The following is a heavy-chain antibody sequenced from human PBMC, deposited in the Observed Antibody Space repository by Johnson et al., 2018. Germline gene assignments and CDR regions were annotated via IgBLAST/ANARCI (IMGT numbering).Heavy chain of an antibody. CDR1: GFTFSSYD. J-gene: IGHJ3*02. Sequence: EQLVQSGGGLVQPGGSLRLSCVASGFTFSSYDMHWVRQATGKGLEWVSAIGTAGDTYYPGSVKGRFTISRENAKNSLYLQMNSLRAGDTAVYYCARAYSSGWYPGAFDIWGQGTMVTVSS. CDR3: ARAYSSGWYPGAFDI. V-gene: IGHV3-13*01. D-gene: IGHD6-19*01. CDR2: IGTAGDT.